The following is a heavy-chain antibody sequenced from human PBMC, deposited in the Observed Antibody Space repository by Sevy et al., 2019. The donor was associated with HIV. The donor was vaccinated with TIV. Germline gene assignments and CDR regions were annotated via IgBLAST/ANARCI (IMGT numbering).Heavy chain of an antibody. CDR2: ISVSGQSS. D-gene: IGHD3-22*01. V-gene: IGHV3-23*01. Sequence: GGSLRLSCAASGFTFTSYAMYWVRQAPGKGLEWVAAISVSGQSSLYADSVKGRFTVSRDRSKNTLFLQMDSLRVEDTALDYCAKDRIDSSFYGSNWIDFWGQGTPVTVSS. J-gene: IGHJ5*01. CDR3: AKDRIDSSFYGSNWIDF. CDR1: GFTFTSYA.